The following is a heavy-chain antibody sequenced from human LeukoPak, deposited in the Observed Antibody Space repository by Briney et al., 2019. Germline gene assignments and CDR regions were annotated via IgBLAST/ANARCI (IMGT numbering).Heavy chain of an antibody. D-gene: IGHD2-21*01. CDR3: ARSPGLADIDF. J-gene: IGHJ4*02. Sequence: SETLTLTCSVPGVTITSNHRTWIRHPPGRGLEWIGRVSTRGNTNYNPSLKSRVTMSVDTPKNLFSLKLTSVTAADTAMYYCARSPGLADIDFWGQGTLVIVSS. CDR1: GVTITSNH. CDR2: VSTRGNT. V-gene: IGHV4-4*07.